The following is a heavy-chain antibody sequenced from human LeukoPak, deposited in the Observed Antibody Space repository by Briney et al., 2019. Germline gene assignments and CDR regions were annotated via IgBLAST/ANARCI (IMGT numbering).Heavy chain of an antibody. V-gene: IGHV3-7*01. Sequence: GGSLRLSCAASGFTFSTYWMSWVRQAPGKGLEWVANIKQDGSEKNYVDSVKGRFTISRDNAKDSLYLQMNSLRAEDTAVYYCVRREGSYFDTSGYYYGWGQGTLVTVSS. CDR2: IKQDGSEK. J-gene: IGHJ4*02. D-gene: IGHD3-22*01. CDR1: GFTFSTYW. CDR3: VRREGSYFDTSGYYYG.